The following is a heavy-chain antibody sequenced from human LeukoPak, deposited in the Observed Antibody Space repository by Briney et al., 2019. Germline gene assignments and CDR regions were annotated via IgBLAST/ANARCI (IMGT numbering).Heavy chain of an antibody. Sequence: PSETLSLTCTVYGGSISSYHWSWLRQPPGKGLGWIGYIYYSGSTNYNPSLKSRVTISVDTSKNQSSLKLSSVTAADTAVYYCARAGYYYYYMDVWGKGTTVTISS. CDR1: GGSISSYH. CDR3: ARAGYYYYYMDV. J-gene: IGHJ6*03. CDR2: IYYSGST. V-gene: IGHV4-59*01.